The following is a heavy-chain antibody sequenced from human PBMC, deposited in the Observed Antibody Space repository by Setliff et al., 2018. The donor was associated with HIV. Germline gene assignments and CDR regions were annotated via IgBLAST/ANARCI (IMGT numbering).Heavy chain of an antibody. CDR3: ARGAPPGNPGHLDY. CDR1: GGTFSNSG. V-gene: IGHV1-69*13. CDR2: IIPMYEPP. D-gene: IGHD6-13*01. Sequence: SVKVSCKASGGTFSNSGICWVRQAPGQGLEWMGEIIPMYEPPVYAQKFQGRVTITADESTTTVYMELSSLTSDDTAVYYCARGAPPGNPGHLDYWGQGTQVTVSS. J-gene: IGHJ4*02.